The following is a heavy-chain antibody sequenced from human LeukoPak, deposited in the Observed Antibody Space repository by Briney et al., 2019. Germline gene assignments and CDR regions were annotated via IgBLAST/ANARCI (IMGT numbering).Heavy chain of an antibody. Sequence: GGSLRLSCAASGFTFSSYAMHWVRQAPGKGLEWVAVISYDGSKKYYADSVKGRFTISRDNSKKTLYLQMNSLRAEDTAVYYCAREGGALDYWGQGTLVTVSS. CDR2: ISYDGSKK. J-gene: IGHJ4*02. CDR3: AREGGALDY. CDR1: GFTFSSYA. D-gene: IGHD3-10*01. V-gene: IGHV3-30-3*01.